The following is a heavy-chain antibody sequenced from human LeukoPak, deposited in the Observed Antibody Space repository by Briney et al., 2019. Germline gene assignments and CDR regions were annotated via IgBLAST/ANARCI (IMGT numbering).Heavy chain of an antibody. V-gene: IGHV4-34*01. J-gene: IGHJ4*02. D-gene: IGHD3-10*01. CDR1: GGSFSGHY. CDR2: INHSGST. CDR3: AASMVRGVITR. Sequence: KPSETLSLTCAVYGGSFSGHYWSWIRQPPGKGLEWIGEINHSGSTNYNPSLKSRVTISVDTSKNQFSLKLSSVTAADTAVYYCAASMVRGVITRWGQGTLVTVSS.